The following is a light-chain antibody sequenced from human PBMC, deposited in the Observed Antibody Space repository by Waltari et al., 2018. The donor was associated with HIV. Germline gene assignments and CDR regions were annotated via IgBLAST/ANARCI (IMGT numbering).Light chain of an antibody. CDR3: QSYDSSLSGSVV. CDR2: GNS. J-gene: IGLJ2*01. Sequence: QSVLPHPPSVSGAPGPRVTISCTGRSSHIGACYALHLYQPLPGTAPKLPIYGNSNRPSGVPDRVSGSKSGTSASLAITGLQAEDEADYYCQSYDSSLSGSVVFGGGTKLTVL. CDR1: SSHIGACYA. V-gene: IGLV1-40*01.